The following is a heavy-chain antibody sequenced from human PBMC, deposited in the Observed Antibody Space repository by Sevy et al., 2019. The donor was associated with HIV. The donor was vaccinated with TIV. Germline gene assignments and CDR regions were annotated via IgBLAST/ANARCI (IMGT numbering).Heavy chain of an antibody. D-gene: IGHD1-26*01. J-gene: IGHJ5*02. CDR3: AIMSADMPTTTRAFVH. V-gene: IGHV3-23*01. CDR2: ISGNGGNT. Sequence: GGSLRLSCAASGFTFSSYAMNWVRQAPGKGLEWVSSISGNGGNTDYADSVRGRFTISRDNSKDTLYLQMSSLRADDTAIYYCAIMSADMPTTTRAFVHWGQGTLVTVSS. CDR1: GFTFSSYA.